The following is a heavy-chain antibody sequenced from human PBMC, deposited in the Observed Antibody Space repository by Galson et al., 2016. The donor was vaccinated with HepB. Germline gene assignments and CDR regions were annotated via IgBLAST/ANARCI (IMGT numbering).Heavy chain of an antibody. D-gene: IGHD1-1*01. CDR3: ARSKLGNNFVYYYGMDV. CDR2: ISGSGVSI. V-gene: IGHV3-23*01. J-gene: IGHJ6*02. Sequence: SLRLSCAASGFTITSYGMTWVRQAPGKGLEWVSAISGSGVSIYYADTVKGRFTISRDESKNTVYLQMNSLRDEDTAVYYCARSKLGNNFVYYYGMDVWGQGTTVTVSS. CDR1: GFTITSYG.